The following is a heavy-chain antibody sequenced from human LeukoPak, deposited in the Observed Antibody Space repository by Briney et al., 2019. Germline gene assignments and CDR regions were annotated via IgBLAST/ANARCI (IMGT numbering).Heavy chain of an antibody. D-gene: IGHD5-12*01. CDR3: ARDYEIY. Sequence: GGSLRLSCAASGFTFSSYAMSWVRQAPGKGLEWISTISGSGGNTYHADSVKGRFTISRDNAKDSLYLQMNSLRAEDTAVYYCARDYEIYWGQGTLVTVSS. J-gene: IGHJ4*02. CDR2: ISGSGGNT. CDR1: GFTFSSYA. V-gene: IGHV3-23*01.